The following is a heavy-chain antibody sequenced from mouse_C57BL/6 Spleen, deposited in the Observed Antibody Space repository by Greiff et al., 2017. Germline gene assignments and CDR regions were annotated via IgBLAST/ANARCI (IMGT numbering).Heavy chain of an antibody. Sequence: QVQLQQSGPELVKPGASVKISCKASGYAFSSSWMNWVKQRPGKGLEWIGRIYPGDGDTNYNGKFKGKATLTADKSSSTAYMQLSSLTSEDSAVYFCARSLTGTYYAMDYWGQGTSVTVSS. D-gene: IGHD4-1*01. V-gene: IGHV1-82*01. CDR2: IYPGDGDT. J-gene: IGHJ4*01. CDR1: GYAFSSSW. CDR3: ARSLTGTYYAMDY.